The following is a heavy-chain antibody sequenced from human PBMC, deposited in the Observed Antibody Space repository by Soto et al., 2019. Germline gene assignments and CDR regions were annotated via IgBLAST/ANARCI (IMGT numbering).Heavy chain of an antibody. CDR3: ARTRSRSTIPLGWFEP. V-gene: IGHV5-51*01. Sequence: PGESLKISCKGSGYSFTSYWIGWVRQMPGKGLEWMGIIYPGDSDTRYSPSFQGQVTISADKSISTAYLQWSSLKASDTAMYYCARTRSRSTIPLGWFEPWGQGTLVTVS. J-gene: IGHJ5*02. CDR1: GYSFTSYW. D-gene: IGHD6-13*01. CDR2: IYPGDSDT.